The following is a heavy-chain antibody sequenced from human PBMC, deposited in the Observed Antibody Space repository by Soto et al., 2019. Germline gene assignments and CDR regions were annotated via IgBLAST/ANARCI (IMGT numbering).Heavy chain of an antibody. V-gene: IGHV4-31*03. D-gene: IGHD4-17*01. CDR2: IYYSGST. Sequence: QVQLQESGPGLVKPSQTLSLTCTVSGGSISSGGYYWSWIRQHPGKGLEWIGYIYYSGSTHYNPALKSRVTISVDTSKNPSSLKLSSVTAADTVVYYCARALTTVTLFDPWGQGTLVTVSS. CDR1: GGSISSGGYY. J-gene: IGHJ5*02. CDR3: ARALTTVTLFDP.